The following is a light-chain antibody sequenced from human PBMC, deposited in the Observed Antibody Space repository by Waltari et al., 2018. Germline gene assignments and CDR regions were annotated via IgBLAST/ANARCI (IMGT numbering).Light chain of an antibody. CDR3: QQHYGVLWT. Sequence: IVMTQSQGSLAVSLGERAPINCKSSQSLLYSSNNKNYLAWYQQKPGQPPKLLIYWASTRESGVPDRFSGSGSGTDFTLTISTLQAEDVAVYYCQQHYGVLWTFGQGTKVEI. CDR1: QSLLYSSNNKNY. V-gene: IGKV4-1*01. CDR2: WAS. J-gene: IGKJ1*01.